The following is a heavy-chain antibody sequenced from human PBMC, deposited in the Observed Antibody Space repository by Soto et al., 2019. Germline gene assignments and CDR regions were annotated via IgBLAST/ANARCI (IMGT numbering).Heavy chain of an antibody. J-gene: IGHJ5*02. CDR2: ISGSGTST. V-gene: IGHV3-23*01. Sequence: GGSLRLSCAASGFTFSSYVMNWVRQAPGKGLEWVSAISGSGTSTYYADSVKGRFTISRDNSKNTLYLQMNSLRAEDTALYYCAKDHYGDYPRWFDPWGQGTLVTVSS. CDR3: AKDHYGDYPRWFDP. D-gene: IGHD4-17*01. CDR1: GFTFSSYV.